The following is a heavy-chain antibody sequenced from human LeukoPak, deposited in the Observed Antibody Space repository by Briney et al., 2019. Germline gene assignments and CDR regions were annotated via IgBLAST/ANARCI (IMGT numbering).Heavy chain of an antibody. J-gene: IGHJ6*03. D-gene: IGHD1-26*01. CDR1: GFTFSSYS. CDR2: ISSSSSYI. V-gene: IGHV3-21*01. Sequence: GGSLRLSCAASGFTFSSYSMNWVRQAPGKGLEWVSSISSSSSYIYYADSVKGRFTISRDNAKNSLYLQMNSLRAEDTAVYYCARVGSHIVGYYYYYYMDVWGKGTTVTISS. CDR3: ARVGSHIVGYYYYYYMDV.